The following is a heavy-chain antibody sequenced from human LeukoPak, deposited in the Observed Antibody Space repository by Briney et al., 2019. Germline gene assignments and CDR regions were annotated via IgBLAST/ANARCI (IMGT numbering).Heavy chain of an antibody. V-gene: IGHV1-18*04. CDR1: GYTFTSYG. CDR2: ISAYNGNT. J-gene: IGHJ4*02. D-gene: IGHD3-16*02. CDR3: ARVNDYVWGSYRYPQFDY. Sequence: ASVKVSCKASGYTFTSYGISWVQQAPGQGLEWMGWISAYNGNTNYAQKLQGRVTMTTDTSTSTAYMELRSLRSDDTAVYYCARVNDYVWGSYRYPQFDYWGQGTLVTVSS.